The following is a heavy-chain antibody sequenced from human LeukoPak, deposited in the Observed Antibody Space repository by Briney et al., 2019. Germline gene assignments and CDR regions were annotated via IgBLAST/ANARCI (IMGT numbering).Heavy chain of an antibody. CDR1: GGSISSYY. V-gene: IGHV4-59*01. J-gene: IGHJ4*02. D-gene: IGHD5-24*01. CDR2: IYNSGST. CDR3: ARVADGY. Sequence: SETLSLTCSVSGGSISSYYWSWIRQPPGKGLEWIGYIYNSGSTNYNPSLKSRVTISVDTSKNQFSLKLSSVTAADTAVYYCARVADGYWGQGTLVTVSS.